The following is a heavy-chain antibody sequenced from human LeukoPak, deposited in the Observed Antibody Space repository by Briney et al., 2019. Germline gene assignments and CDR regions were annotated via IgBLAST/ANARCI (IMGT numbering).Heavy chain of an antibody. Sequence: GGSLRLSCAASGFTFSSYNINWVRQAPGKGLEWVSSISTSSSYIYYGDSVRGRFTVSRDNAKNSLYLQMNSLRAEDTAVYYCAKDPHPYSSSWPIIYYFDYWGQGTLVTVSS. CDR1: GFTFSSYN. D-gene: IGHD6-13*01. CDR3: AKDPHPYSSSWPIIYYFDY. V-gene: IGHV3-21*01. CDR2: ISTSSSYI. J-gene: IGHJ4*02.